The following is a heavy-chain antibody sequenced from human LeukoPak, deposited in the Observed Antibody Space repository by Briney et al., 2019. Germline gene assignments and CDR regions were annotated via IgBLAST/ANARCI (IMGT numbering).Heavy chain of an antibody. CDR3: AKDRARYCGGGSCPRALDV. V-gene: IGHV3-23*01. Sequence: GGSLRLSCAVSGFTFSNYAMSWVRQAPGKGLEWVSGISGSAGTTYYADSVKGRFTISRDNSKSTLRLEMNSLRVEDTALYFCAKDRARYCGGGSCPRALDVWGQGTMVTVSS. CDR2: ISGSAGTT. CDR1: GFTFSNYA. J-gene: IGHJ3*01. D-gene: IGHD2-15*01.